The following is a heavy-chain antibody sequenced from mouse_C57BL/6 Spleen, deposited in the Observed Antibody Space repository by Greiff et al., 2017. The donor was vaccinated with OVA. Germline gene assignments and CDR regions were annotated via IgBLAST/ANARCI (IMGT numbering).Heavy chain of an antibody. V-gene: IGHV1-72*01. CDR2: IDPNSGGT. Sequence: QVQLKQPGAELVKPGASVKLSCKASGYTFTSYWMHWVKQRPGRGLEWIGRIDPNSGGTKYNEKFKSKATLTVDKPSSTAYMQLSSLTSEDSAVYYCARDSITTVVPFDYWGQGTTLTVSS. D-gene: IGHD1-1*01. J-gene: IGHJ2*01. CDR3: ARDSITTVVPFDY. CDR1: GYTFTSYW.